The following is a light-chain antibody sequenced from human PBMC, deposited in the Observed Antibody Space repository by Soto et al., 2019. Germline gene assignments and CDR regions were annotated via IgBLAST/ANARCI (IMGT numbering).Light chain of an antibody. V-gene: IGKV1-9*01. CDR3: QQFNSYPLT. CDR2: AAS. CDR1: QGIGSY. Sequence: DIPLTQSPSFLSASVGDRVTVACRASQGIGSYLAWYQQKPGKAPKLLIYAASTLQTGVPSRFSGSRSGTEFTLTISSLQPEDFATYHGQQFNSYPLTFGQGTTVEIK. J-gene: IGKJ1*01.